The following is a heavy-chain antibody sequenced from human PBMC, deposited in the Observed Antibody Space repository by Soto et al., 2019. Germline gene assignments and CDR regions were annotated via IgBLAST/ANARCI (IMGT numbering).Heavy chain of an antibody. CDR2: VYYTGST. V-gene: IGHV4-39*07. CDR3: VRTAREGAVAPHWFDR. J-gene: IGHJ5*02. CDR1: GGSISSSSYY. Sequence: SETLSLTCTVSGGSISSSSYYWGWIRQPPGKGLEWIGYVYYTGSTYYNPSLMSRLTISVDTSKNQFSLKLTSVTAAETAVYYCVRTAREGAVAPHWFDRWGQGTQVTGSS. D-gene: IGHD2-21*02.